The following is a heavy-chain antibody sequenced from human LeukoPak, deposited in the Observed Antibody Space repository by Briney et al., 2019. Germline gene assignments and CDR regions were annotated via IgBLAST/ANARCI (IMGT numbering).Heavy chain of an antibody. Sequence: GSLRLSCAASGFTFSSYAMSWVRQAPGKGLEWVSAISGSGGSTYYADSVKGRFTISRDNSKNTLYLQMNSLRAEDTAVYYCAKPAHYYNSSGPNWFDPWGQGTLVTVSS. D-gene: IGHD3-22*01. CDR2: ISGSGGST. V-gene: IGHV3-23*01. CDR3: AKPAHYYNSSGPNWFDP. CDR1: GFTFSSYA. J-gene: IGHJ5*02.